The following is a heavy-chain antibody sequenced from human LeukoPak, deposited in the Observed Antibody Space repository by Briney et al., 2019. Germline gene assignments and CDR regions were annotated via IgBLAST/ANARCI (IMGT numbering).Heavy chain of an antibody. D-gene: IGHD2-21*02. CDR2: ISGSGGST. J-gene: IGHJ3*02. CDR3: ARAERHIVVVTANDAFDI. V-gene: IGHV3-23*01. Sequence: GGSLRLSCAASGFTFSSYAMSWVRQAPGKGLEWVSAISGSGGSTYYADSVKGRFTISRDNSKNTLYLQMNSLRVEDTAVYYCARAERHIVVVTANDAFDIWGQGTMVTVSS. CDR1: GFTFSSYA.